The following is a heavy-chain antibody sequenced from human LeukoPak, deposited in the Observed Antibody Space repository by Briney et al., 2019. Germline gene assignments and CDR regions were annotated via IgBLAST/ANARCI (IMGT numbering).Heavy chain of an antibody. J-gene: IGHJ6*03. CDR2: INHSGST. CDR1: GGSFSGYY. CDR3: ARGFTAAGALYYYYYYMGV. Sequence: SETLSLTCAVYGGSFSGYYWSWIRQPPGKGLEWIGEINHSGSTNYNPSLKSRVTISVDTSKNQFSLKLSSVTAADTAVYYCARGFTAAGALYYYYYYMGVWGKGTTVTVSS. V-gene: IGHV4-34*01. D-gene: IGHD6-13*01.